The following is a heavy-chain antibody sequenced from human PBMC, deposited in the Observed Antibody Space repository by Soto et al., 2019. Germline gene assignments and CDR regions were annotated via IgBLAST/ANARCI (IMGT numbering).Heavy chain of an antibody. CDR2: ISWNSGSI. D-gene: IGHD3-10*01. J-gene: IGHJ4*02. V-gene: IGHV3-9*01. CDR1: GFTFDDYA. CDR3: AKDVDYRGVTDPYLDY. Sequence: EVQLVESGGGLVQPGRSLRLSCAASGFTFDDYAMHWVRQAPGKGLEWVSGISWNSGSIGYADSVKGRFTISRDNAKNSLYRQMNSLRAEDTALYYCAKDVDYRGVTDPYLDYWGQGTLVTVSS.